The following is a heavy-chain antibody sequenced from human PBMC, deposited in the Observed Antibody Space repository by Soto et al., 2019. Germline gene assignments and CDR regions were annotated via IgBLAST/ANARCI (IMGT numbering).Heavy chain of an antibody. CDR3: AREWGYSYYYGMDV. Sequence: PGGSLRLSCAASGFTFSSYGMHWVRQAPGKGLEWVAVIWYDGSNKYYADSVKGRFTISRDNSKNTLYLQMNSLRAEDTAVYYCAREWGYSYYYGMDVWGQGTTVTVSS. CDR1: GFTFSSYG. J-gene: IGHJ6*02. CDR2: IWYDGSNK. V-gene: IGHV3-33*01. D-gene: IGHD6-13*01.